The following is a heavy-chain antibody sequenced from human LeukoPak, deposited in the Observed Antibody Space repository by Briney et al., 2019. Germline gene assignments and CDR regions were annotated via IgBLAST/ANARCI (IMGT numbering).Heavy chain of an antibody. CDR3: AREQDSSGYYWFYFDY. CDR2: ISSNGGST. V-gene: IGHV3-64*01. J-gene: IGHJ4*02. CDR1: GFTFSSYA. Sequence: GGSLRLSCAASGFTFSSYAMYWVRQAPGKGLEYVSAISSNGGSTYYANSVKGRFTISRDNSKNTLYLQMGSLRAEDMAVYYCAREQDSSGYYWFYFDYWGQGTLVTVSS. D-gene: IGHD3-22*01.